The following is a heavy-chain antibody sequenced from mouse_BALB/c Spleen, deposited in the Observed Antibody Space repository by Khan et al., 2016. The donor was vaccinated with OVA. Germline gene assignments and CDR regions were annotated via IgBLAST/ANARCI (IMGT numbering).Heavy chain of an antibody. D-gene: IGHD1-1*01. Sequence: VQLKQSGAELVRSGASVKLSCTASGFNIKDYYMHWVKQRPEQGLEWIGWIDPENGDTEYAPKFQGKATMTADTSSNTAYLQISRLTSEDTAVYYCNPFYGISYDAMDYWGQGTSVTVSS. V-gene: IGHV14-4*02. J-gene: IGHJ4*01. CDR3: NPFYGISYDAMDY. CDR2: IDPENGDT. CDR1: GFNIKDYY.